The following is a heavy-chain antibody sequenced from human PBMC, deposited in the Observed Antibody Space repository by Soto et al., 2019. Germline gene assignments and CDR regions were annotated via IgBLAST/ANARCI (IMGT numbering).Heavy chain of an antibody. D-gene: IGHD3-10*01. V-gene: IGHV1-69*01. CDR3: ARVEVRGVSIRYYYGMDV. J-gene: IGHJ6*02. CDR1: GGTFSSYA. CDR2: IIPIFGTA. Sequence: QVQLVQSGAEVKKPGSSVKVSCKASGGTFSSYAISWVRQAPGQGLEWMGGIIPIFGTANYAQKFQCRVTITADESTSTAYMELSRLRSEDTAVYYWARVEVRGVSIRYYYGMDVWGQGTTVTVSS.